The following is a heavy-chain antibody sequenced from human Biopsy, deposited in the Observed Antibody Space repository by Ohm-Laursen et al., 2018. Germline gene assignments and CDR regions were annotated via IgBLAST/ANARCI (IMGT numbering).Heavy chain of an antibody. D-gene: IGHD3-16*01. J-gene: IGHJ6*02. CDR3: ARAVDYYDPYYYYGLDV. CDR1: GDSISSDIYY. CDR2: INHRGSA. V-gene: IGHV4-39*07. Sequence: GTLSLTCTVSGDSISSDIYYWVWIRQPPGKGLEWIGEINHRGSANYNPSLKSRVTISVDTSKNQFSLKLRSVTAADTAVYYCARAVDYYDPYYYYGLDVWGQGTTVTVSS.